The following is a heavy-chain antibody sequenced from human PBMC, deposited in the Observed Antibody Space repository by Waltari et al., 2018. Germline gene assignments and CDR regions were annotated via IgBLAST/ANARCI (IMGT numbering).Heavy chain of an antibody. D-gene: IGHD2-8*02. Sequence: EVQLVESGGGLVQPGGSLRLSCAASGFTFGTYCMHWVRQVLGTGLVWVSRSDTDGMTTDYADSVKGRFIISRDNARNTLYLQMNSLRAEDTAIYYCGSDLTGVQDFWGPGTLVTVSS. V-gene: IGHV3-74*01. CDR2: SDTDGMTT. J-gene: IGHJ4*02. CDR3: GSDLTGVQDF. CDR1: GFTFGTYC.